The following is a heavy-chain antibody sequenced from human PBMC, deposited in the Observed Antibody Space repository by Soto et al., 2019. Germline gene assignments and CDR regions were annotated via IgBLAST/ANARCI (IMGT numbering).Heavy chain of an antibody. J-gene: IGHJ2*01. CDR2: ISGSGNSP. CDR1: GFIFGDHV. V-gene: IGHV3-23*04. Sequence: EVQLVESGGRLVQRGGSLRLSCSGSGFIFGDHVMDWVRQAPGRGLEWVAGISGSGNSPFFRDSVKGRFTISRDNAKNSVSLHLDSLSVDDTAVYYCARVTNYRYFDLWGRGVLVTVSS. CDR3: ARVTNYRYFDL.